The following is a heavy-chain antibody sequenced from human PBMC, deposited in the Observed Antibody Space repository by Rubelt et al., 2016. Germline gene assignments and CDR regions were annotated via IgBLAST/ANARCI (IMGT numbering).Heavy chain of an antibody. CDR3: ARGQLVNDY. Sequence: EVQLVESGGGLVQPGGSLRLSCAASGFTFSSYWMHWVRQAPGKGLVWVSVIYSGGSTYYADSVKGRFTIARHNSKNTLYLQMNSLRAEDTAVYYCARGQLVNDYWGQGTLVTVSS. J-gene: IGHJ4*02. CDR1: GFTFSSYW. D-gene: IGHD6-13*01. V-gene: IGHV3-53*04. CDR2: IYSGGST.